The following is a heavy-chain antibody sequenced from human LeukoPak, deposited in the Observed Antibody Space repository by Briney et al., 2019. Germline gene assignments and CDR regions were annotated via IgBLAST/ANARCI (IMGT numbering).Heavy chain of an antibody. CDR1: GFTFSSYW. D-gene: IGHD2-2*01. CDR3: ASYCSSTSCKRSTKQTKGFDY. CDR2: IKRDGSEK. V-gene: IGHV3-7*01. J-gene: IGHJ4*02. Sequence: GGSLRLSCAASGFTFSSYWMSWVRQAPGKGLEWVATIKRDGSEKYYVDSVKGRFTISRDNAKNSLYLQMNSLRAEDTAVYCCASYCSSTSCKRSTKQTKGFDYWGQGTLLTVSS.